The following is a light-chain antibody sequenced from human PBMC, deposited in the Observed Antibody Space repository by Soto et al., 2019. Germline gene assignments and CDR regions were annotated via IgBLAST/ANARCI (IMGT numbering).Light chain of an antibody. CDR1: NSNIGRYS. J-gene: IGLJ3*02. Sequence: QSALTQPPSLSGTPGQRVTISCSGSNSNIGRYSVNWYQHFPGTAPKILIYSDDERPSGVSDRFSGSKSGTSASLAISGLQSEDEAEYYCSSWDDNRTGPLFGGGTKLTVL. CDR2: SDD. CDR3: SSWDDNRTGPL. V-gene: IGLV1-44*01.